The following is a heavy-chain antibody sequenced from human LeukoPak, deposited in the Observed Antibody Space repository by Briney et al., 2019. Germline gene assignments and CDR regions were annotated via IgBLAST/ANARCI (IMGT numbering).Heavy chain of an antibody. Sequence: SETLSLTCAVYGGSFSGYYWSWIRQPPGKGLEWIGEINHSGSTNYNPSLKSRVTTSVDTSKNQFSLKLSSVTAADTAVYYCARGYDYGDHKYYFDYWGQGTLVTVSS. J-gene: IGHJ4*02. V-gene: IGHV4-34*01. D-gene: IGHD4-17*01. CDR1: GGSFSGYY. CDR3: ARGYDYGDHKYYFDY. CDR2: INHSGST.